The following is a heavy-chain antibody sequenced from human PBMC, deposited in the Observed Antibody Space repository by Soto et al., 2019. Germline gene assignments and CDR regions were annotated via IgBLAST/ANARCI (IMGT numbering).Heavy chain of an antibody. V-gene: IGHV3-23*01. CDR2: ISGSGGST. J-gene: IGHJ5*02. D-gene: IGHD1-7*01. CDR1: GFTFSSYA. Sequence: EVQLLESGGGLVQPGGSLRLSCAASGFTFSSYAMSWVRQAPGKGLEWVSAISGSGGSTYYADSVKGRFTISRDNSKNTLYLQMNSLRAEDTAXXXXXXGPRNYEDNWFDPWGQGTLVTVSS. CDR3: XXGPRNYEDNWFDP.